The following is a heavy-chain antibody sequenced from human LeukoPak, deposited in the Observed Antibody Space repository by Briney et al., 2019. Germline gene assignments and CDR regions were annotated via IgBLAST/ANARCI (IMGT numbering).Heavy chain of an antibody. CDR2: INPNSGGT. V-gene: IGHV1-2*02. Sequence: GASVTVPCKASGYTFTDYHIHWVRQAPGQGLEWMGWINPNSGGTNYAEKFHGRLTTTRDTSISTAFMELSGLRSDDTAVYYCTRFRHVAVAGTPHFDYWGQGALVTVSS. CDR1: GYTFTDYH. CDR3: TRFRHVAVAGTPHFDY. J-gene: IGHJ4*02. D-gene: IGHD6-19*01.